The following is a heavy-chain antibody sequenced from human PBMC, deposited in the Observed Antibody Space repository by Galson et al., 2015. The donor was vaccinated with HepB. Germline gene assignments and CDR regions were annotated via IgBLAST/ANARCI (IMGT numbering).Heavy chain of an antibody. V-gene: IGHV3-11*03. Sequence: SLRLSCAASGFTFSDYYMSWIRQAPGKGLEWVSYISSSSSYTNYADSVKGRFTISRDNAKNSLYLQMNSLRAEDTAVYYCARWGGGYDLKYYFDYWGQGTLVTVSS. J-gene: IGHJ4*02. CDR3: ARWGGGYDLKYYFDY. CDR1: GFTFSDYY. D-gene: IGHD5-12*01. CDR2: ISSSSSYT.